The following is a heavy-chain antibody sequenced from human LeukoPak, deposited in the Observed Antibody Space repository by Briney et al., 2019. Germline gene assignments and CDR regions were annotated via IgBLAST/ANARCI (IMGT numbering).Heavy chain of an antibody. V-gene: IGHV3-23*01. J-gene: IGHJ4*02. D-gene: IGHD3-9*01. CDR3: AKTRTYYDILTGYYPDY. CDR2: IIGSGGST. Sequence: PGGSLRLSCAASGFTFSSYAMSWVRQAPGKGLEWVSAIIGSGGSTYYADSVKGRFTISRDNSKNTLYLQMNSLRAEDTAVYYCAKTRTYYDILTGYYPDYWGQGTLVTVSS. CDR1: GFTFSSYA.